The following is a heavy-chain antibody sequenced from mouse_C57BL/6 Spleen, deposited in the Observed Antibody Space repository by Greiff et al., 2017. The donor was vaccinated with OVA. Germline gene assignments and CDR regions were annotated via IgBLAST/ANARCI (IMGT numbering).Heavy chain of an antibody. CDR2: ISDGGSYT. J-gene: IGHJ2*01. Sequence: DVKLVESGGGLVKPGGSLKLSCAASGFTFSSYAMSWVRQTPEKRLEWVATISDGGSYTYYPDNVKGRFTISRDNAKNNLYLQMSHLKSEDTAMYYCARDEGVGFHFDYWGQGTTLTVSS. D-gene: IGHD1-1*01. V-gene: IGHV5-4*01. CDR3: ARDEGVGFHFDY. CDR1: GFTFSSYA.